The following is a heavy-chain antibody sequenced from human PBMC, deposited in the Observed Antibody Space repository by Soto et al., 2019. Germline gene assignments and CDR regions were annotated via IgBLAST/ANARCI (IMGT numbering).Heavy chain of an antibody. Sequence: QVQLVQSGAEVKKPGASVKVSCKASGYTFTGHYIHWVRQTPEQGPEWMGEIGPESGATRYAQRFQGRVTMTRDMSITTVYMELNNLSPDDTSVYYCGRGRSGQIVVFYWGQGTPVTVSS. CDR2: IGPESGAT. V-gene: IGHV1-2*02. CDR3: GRGRSGQIVVFY. CDR1: GYTFTGHY. J-gene: IGHJ4*02. D-gene: IGHD1-26*01.